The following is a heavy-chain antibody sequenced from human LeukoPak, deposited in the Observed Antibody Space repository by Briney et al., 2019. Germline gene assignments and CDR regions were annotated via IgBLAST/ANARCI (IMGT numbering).Heavy chain of an antibody. CDR3: ARDLWGRGYSYVVGY. Sequence: ASVKVSCKASGYTFTGYYMHWVRQAPGQGLEWMGWINPNSGGTNYAQKFQGWVTMTRDTSISTAYVELSRLRSDDTAVYYCARDLWGRGYSYVVGYWGQGTLVTVSS. V-gene: IGHV1-2*04. D-gene: IGHD5-18*01. CDR1: GYTFTGYY. CDR2: INPNSGGT. J-gene: IGHJ4*02.